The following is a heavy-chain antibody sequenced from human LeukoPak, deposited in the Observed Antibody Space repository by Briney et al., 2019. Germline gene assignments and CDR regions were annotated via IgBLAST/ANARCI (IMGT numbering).Heavy chain of an antibody. Sequence: PGGSLRLSCAASGVTFSSYSMNWVRQAPGRRLEWVSYISSSSSSKYYADSMKGRLTISRDNAKNSLYLQMNSLRAEDTAVYYCARDRGVYSRTLEDWGQGTLVTVSS. D-gene: IGHD6-13*01. CDR1: GVTFSSYS. CDR2: ISSSSSSK. V-gene: IGHV3-48*01. CDR3: ARDRGVYSRTLED. J-gene: IGHJ1*01.